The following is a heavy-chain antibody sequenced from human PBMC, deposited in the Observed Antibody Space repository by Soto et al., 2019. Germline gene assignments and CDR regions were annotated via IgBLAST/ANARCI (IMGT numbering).Heavy chain of an antibody. Sequence: EVQLVESGGGLVQPGGSLRLSCVASGFAFTSYRMHWVRQAPGKGLVWVSRIKTDGSRTTYADSVQGRFTISRDNAKNTRYLQMNSLRAEDTAVYYCAREPRASNGDYINSYYYYMDVWGTGTTVTVSS. CDR1: GFAFTSYR. CDR2: IKTDGSRT. J-gene: IGHJ6*03. V-gene: IGHV3-74*03. D-gene: IGHD4-17*01. CDR3: AREPRASNGDYINSYYYYMDV.